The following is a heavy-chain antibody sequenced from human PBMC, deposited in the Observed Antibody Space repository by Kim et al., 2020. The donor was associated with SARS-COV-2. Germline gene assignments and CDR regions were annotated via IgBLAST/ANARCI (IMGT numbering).Heavy chain of an antibody. Sequence: GPDKYYVDYVTGRFTISRDNAKNSLFLDVNSLRVEDTAVYYCARTHYGDYVWGQGTLVTVSS. J-gene: IGHJ4*02. D-gene: IGHD4-17*01. V-gene: IGHV3-7*01. CDR3: ARTHYGDYV. CDR2: GPDK.